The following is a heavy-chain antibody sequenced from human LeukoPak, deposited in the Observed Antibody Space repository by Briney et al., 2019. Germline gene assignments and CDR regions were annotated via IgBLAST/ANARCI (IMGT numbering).Heavy chain of an antibody. J-gene: IGHJ4*02. CDR1: GFTFSNYF. Sequence: GGSLRLSCAASGFTFSNYFMSWVRQPPGKGLEWVSTITGSGGTTYYADSMKGRFTISRDYSKNTLYLHMNSLRAEDTAIYYCARYCSGVGCYSGLDYWGQGTLVTVSS. V-gene: IGHV3-23*01. CDR3: ARYCSGVGCYSGLDY. CDR2: ITGSGGTT. D-gene: IGHD2-15*01.